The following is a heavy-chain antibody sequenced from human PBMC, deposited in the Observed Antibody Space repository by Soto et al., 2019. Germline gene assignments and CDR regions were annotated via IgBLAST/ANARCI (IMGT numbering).Heavy chain of an antibody. V-gene: IGHV6-1*01. Sequence: SQTLSLTCAISGDSVSSYSAAWNWIRQSPSGGLEWLGRTYYRSRFFSDYAESVKSRIIINPDTSKNQFSLQLKSVTPEDTAVYYCVRDRYSSSGWFDPWGQGTSVTVSS. D-gene: IGHD3-10*01. J-gene: IGHJ5*02. CDR2: TYYRSRFFS. CDR3: VRDRYSSSGWFDP. CDR1: GDSVSSYSAA.